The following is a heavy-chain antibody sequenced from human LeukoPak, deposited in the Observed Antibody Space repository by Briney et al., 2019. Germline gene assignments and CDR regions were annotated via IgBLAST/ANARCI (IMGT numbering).Heavy chain of an antibody. Sequence: PSETLSLTCTVSGGSVSSGSYYWSWIRQPPGKGLEWIGYIYYSGSTNYNPSLKSRVTISVDTSKNQFPLKLSSVTAADTAVYYCARGGEDYGMDVWGKGTTVTVSS. D-gene: IGHD3-10*01. J-gene: IGHJ6*04. CDR2: IYYSGST. V-gene: IGHV4-61*01. CDR1: GGSVSSGSYY. CDR3: ARGGEDYGMDV.